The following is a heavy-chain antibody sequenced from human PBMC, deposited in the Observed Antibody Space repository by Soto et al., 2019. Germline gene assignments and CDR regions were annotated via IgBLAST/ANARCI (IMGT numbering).Heavy chain of an antibody. CDR3: ARDVNDSSGSQGFDY. V-gene: IGHV4-31*03. CDR2: IHYSGDS. J-gene: IGHJ4*02. CDR1: GDSVSSNNYY. Sequence: SETLSLTCTVIGDSVSSNNYYWSWIRQRPGKGLEWIGYIHYSGDSYDNPSLTSRITMSMDVSKNQFSLNLRSVTAADTAIYYCARDVNDSSGSQGFDYWGQGTLVTAPQ. D-gene: IGHD3-22*01.